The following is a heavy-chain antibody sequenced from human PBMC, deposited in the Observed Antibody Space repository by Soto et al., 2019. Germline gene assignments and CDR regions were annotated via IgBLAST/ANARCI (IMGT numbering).Heavy chain of an antibody. CDR2: TYYRSKWYN. J-gene: IGHJ4*02. CDR3: ARDQLVLDY. V-gene: IGHV6-1*01. D-gene: IGHD6-6*01. CDR1: ADSISGNSAA. Sequence: QTRSLTCAISADSISGNSAAWHWIRQSPSRGLEWLGGTYYRSKWYNDYAVSVKSRITINPDTSKNQFSLQLNSVTPEDTAVYYCARDQLVLDYWGQGTLVTAPQ.